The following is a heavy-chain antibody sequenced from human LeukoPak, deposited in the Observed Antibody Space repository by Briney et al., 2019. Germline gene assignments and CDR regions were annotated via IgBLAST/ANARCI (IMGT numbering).Heavy chain of an antibody. Sequence: PSETLSLTCTFSGGSISSSSSYWGWIRQPPGKGLEWIGSIHYSGSTSYNPSLKSRVPISVDTSNNQFSLRLSSVTAADTAVYYFVRQTTTLMCEDYWGEGTLVTASS. D-gene: IGHD1-1*01. CDR1: GGSISSSSSY. CDR2: IHYSGST. J-gene: IGHJ4*02. CDR3: VRQTTTLMCEDY. V-gene: IGHV4-39*01.